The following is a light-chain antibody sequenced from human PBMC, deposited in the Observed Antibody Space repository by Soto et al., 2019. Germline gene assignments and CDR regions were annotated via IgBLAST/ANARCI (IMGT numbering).Light chain of an antibody. CDR3: QKYDTAPQT. J-gene: IGKJ1*01. V-gene: IGKV1-27*01. Sequence: DIQMTQSPSSLSASVGDTVTITCRASQGIIDYVAWYQQRPGKVPRLLIYAASTLQTGVPSRFSGSGAGTDFALTISSLQPEDVATYYCQKYDTAPQTFGPGTKVEIK. CDR2: AAS. CDR1: QGIIDY.